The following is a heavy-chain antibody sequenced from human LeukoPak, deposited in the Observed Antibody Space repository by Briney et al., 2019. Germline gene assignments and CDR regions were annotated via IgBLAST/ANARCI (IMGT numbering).Heavy chain of an antibody. CDR2: ISPKSDFI. CDR3: ARADCSSSTCYLRRSWFDP. D-gene: IGHD2-2*01. Sequence: PGGSLRLSCEGSGFSFNYYDMNWVRQAPGKGLEWVSSISPKSDFIYYSDSVRGRFTISRDNAENSLYLQMNSLRAEDTAVYYCARADCSSSTCYLRRSWFDPWGQGTLVTVSS. J-gene: IGHJ5*02. CDR1: GFSFNYYD. V-gene: IGHV3-21*01.